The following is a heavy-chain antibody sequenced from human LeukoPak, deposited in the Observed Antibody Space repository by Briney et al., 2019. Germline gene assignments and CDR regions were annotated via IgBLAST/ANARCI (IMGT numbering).Heavy chain of an antibody. CDR2: IGYDGSDK. D-gene: IGHD3-22*01. CDR1: GFTFNSYA. J-gene: IGHJ4*02. CDR3: ARAPLDSRGYSLDS. V-gene: IGHV3-33*08. Sequence: QPGRSLRLSCAASGFTFNSYAMHWVRQAPGKGLEWVALIGYDGSDKYCADSVQGRFTISRDNSKNTLFLQVNSLRADDTAVYYCARAPLDSRGYSLDSWGQGTLIIVSS.